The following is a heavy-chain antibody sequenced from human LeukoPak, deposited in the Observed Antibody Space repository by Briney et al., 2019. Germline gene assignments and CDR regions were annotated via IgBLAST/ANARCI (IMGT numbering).Heavy chain of an antibody. CDR2: FDPEDGET. CDR3: ATPTYYYGSGSYYFDY. D-gene: IGHD3-10*01. Sequence: ASVKVSCKVSGYTLTELSTHWVRQAPGKGLEWMGGFDPEDGETIYAQKFQGRVTMTEDTSTDTAYMELSSLRSEDTAVYYCATPTYYYGSGSYYFDYWGQGTLVTVSS. V-gene: IGHV1-24*01. CDR1: GYTLTELS. J-gene: IGHJ4*02.